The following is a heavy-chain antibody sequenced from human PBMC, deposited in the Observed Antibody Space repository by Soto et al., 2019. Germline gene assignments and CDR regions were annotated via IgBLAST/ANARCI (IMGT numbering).Heavy chain of an antibody. J-gene: IGHJ4*02. Sequence: EVQLVESGGGLIQPGGSLRLSCAASGFTVSSNYMSWVRQAPGKGLEWVSVIYSGGSTYYADSVKGRFTISRDNSKNTLYLQMNSLRAEDTAVYYCARGFWGAWARYFDYRGQGTLVTVSS. D-gene: IGHD3-10*01. CDR1: GFTVSSNY. CDR2: IYSGGST. V-gene: IGHV3-53*01. CDR3: ARGFWGAWARYFDY.